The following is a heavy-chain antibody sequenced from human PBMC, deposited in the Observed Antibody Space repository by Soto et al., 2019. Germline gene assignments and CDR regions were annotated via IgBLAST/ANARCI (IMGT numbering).Heavy chain of an antibody. Sequence: SETLSLTCAVSGGSISSGGYSWSWIRQPPGKGLEWIGYIYHSGNIYYNPSLKSRVTISVDRSKNQFSLKLSSVTAADTAVYYCARVPEYWGQGTLVTVS. V-gene: IGHV4-30-2*01. CDR2: IYHSGNI. CDR1: GGSISSGGYS. CDR3: ARVPEY. J-gene: IGHJ4*02.